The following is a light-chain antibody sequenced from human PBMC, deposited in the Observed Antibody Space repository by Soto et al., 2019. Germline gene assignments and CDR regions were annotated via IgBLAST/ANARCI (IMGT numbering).Light chain of an antibody. J-gene: IGLJ2*01. CDR1: SSDVGAYNY. CDR3: SSYTNYNTLVL. CDR2: DVS. V-gene: IGLV2-14*01. Sequence: QSALTQPASVSGSPGQSITISCTGTSSDVGAYNYVSWYQQHPGKAPKLMIYDVSNRPSGVSNRFSGSKSGNTASLTISGLQPEDEADYYCSSYTNYNTLVLFGGGTKLTVL.